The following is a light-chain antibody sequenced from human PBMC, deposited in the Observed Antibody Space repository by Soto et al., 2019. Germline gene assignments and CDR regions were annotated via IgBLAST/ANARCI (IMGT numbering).Light chain of an antibody. V-gene: IGKV3-15*01. CDR1: QSVSSN. J-gene: IGKJ4*01. Sequence: EIVMTQSPATLSVSPGERATLSCRASQSVSSNLAWYQQKPGQAPRLLICVASARATGIPARFSGSGSGTEFTLTISSLQSEDFAVYYCQQYNNWPPLTFGGGTKVEIK. CDR3: QQYNNWPPLT. CDR2: VAS.